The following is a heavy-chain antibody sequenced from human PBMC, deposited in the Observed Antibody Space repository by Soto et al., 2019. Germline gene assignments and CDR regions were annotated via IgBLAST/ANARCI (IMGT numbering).Heavy chain of an antibody. Sequence: QVQLVESGGGVVQPGRSLRLSCAASGFTFSSFGMHWVRQAPGKGLDWVAVTWYDGSQKFYADSVKGRFSISRDNSGKTLYRQMNNLRIEDTAVYYCAKSTDWGGGDAFDDWGQGTMVTVSS. V-gene: IGHV3-33*06. CDR1: GFTFSSFG. J-gene: IGHJ3*01. CDR3: AKSTDWGGGDAFDD. D-gene: IGHD7-27*01. CDR2: TWYDGSQK.